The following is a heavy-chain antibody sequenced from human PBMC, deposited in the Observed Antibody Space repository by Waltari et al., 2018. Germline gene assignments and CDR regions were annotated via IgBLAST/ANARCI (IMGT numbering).Heavy chain of an antibody. V-gene: IGHV4-39*01. J-gene: IGHJ4*02. CDR2: IYYSGST. CDR3: ASSYYDSSGLDY. D-gene: IGHD3-22*01. CDR1: GGSISSSSYY. Sequence: QLQLQESGPGLVKPSETLSLTCTVSGGSISSSSYYWGWIRQPPGKGLEWIGSIYYSGSTYYNPSLKSRVTISVDTSKNQFSLKLSSVTAADTAVYYCASSYYDSSGLDYWGQGTLVTVSS.